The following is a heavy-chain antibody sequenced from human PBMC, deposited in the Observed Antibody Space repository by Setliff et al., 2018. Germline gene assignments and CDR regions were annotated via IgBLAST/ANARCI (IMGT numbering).Heavy chain of an antibody. D-gene: IGHD2-21*01. CDR2: INPNAGGT. J-gene: IGHJ4*02. Sequence: ASVKVSCKASGYTFSGYYLHWVRQAPGQGPEWMGWINPNAGGTNYAQKFQGRVTMTGDTSISTAYMELARLTSDDTAVYYCARDVVVGITPRLSFHFWGQGTLVTVSS. CDR1: GYTFSGYY. CDR3: ARDVVVGITPRLSFHF. V-gene: IGHV1-2*02.